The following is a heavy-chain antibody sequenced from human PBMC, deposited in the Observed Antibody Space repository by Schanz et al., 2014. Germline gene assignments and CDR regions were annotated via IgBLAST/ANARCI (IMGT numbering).Heavy chain of an antibody. CDR3: AKYDSNSQWEDDYLDY. CDR2: INEDGTEM. D-gene: IGHD4-4*01. Sequence: EVKLLESGGGLVQPGGSLRLSCAASGFSFSSYWMSWVRQSPGKGLEFVANINEDGTEMYYADSLKGRFTISRDNAKSSLFLQMHSLGVEDTAVYYCAKYDSNSQWEDDYLDYWGPGTLVTVSS. CDR1: GFSFSSYW. V-gene: IGHV3-7*01. J-gene: IGHJ4*02.